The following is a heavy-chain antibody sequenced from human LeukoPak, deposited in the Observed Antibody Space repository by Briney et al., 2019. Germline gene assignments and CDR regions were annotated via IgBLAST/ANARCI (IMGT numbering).Heavy chain of an antibody. D-gene: IGHD3-22*01. CDR2: IYSGGST. Sequence: GGSLRLSCAASGFTVSSNYMSWVRQAPGKGLEWVSVIYSGGSTYYADSVKGRFTISRDNSKNTLYLQMNSLRAEDTAVYCCASSDSSGLGDYFDYWGQGTLVTVSS. J-gene: IGHJ4*02. CDR3: ASSDSSGLGDYFDY. CDR1: GFTVSSNY. V-gene: IGHV3-53*01.